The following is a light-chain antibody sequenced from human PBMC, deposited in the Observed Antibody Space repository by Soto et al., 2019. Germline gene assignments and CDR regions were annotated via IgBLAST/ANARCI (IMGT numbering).Light chain of an antibody. CDR3: HQSYSTPWT. V-gene: IGKV1-39*01. Sequence: DIQMTQSPSSLSASVGDRVTITCRGSQSISTYLNWYQHKPGKAPRLLIYDASTLQSGVPLRFSGSGSGTDFALTISSLQPEDFAIYYCHQSYSTPWTFGQGTKVEVK. CDR1: QSISTY. J-gene: IGKJ1*01. CDR2: DAS.